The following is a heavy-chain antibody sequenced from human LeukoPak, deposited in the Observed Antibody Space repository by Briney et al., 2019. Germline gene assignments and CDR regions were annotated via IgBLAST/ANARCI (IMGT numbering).Heavy chain of an antibody. CDR3: ARGQPYDFWSGYLNVGWFDP. J-gene: IGHJ5*02. CDR1: GGSISSYY. V-gene: IGHV4-59*01. CDR2: IYYSGST. Sequence: PSETLSLTCTVSGGSISSYYWSWIRQPPGKGLEWIGYIYYSGSTNYNPSLKSRVTISVDTSKNQFSLKLSSVTAVDTAVYYCARGQPYDFWSGYLNVGWFDPWGQGTLVTVSS. D-gene: IGHD3-3*01.